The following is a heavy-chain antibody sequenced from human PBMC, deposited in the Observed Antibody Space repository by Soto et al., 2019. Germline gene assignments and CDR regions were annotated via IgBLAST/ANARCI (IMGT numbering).Heavy chain of an antibody. V-gene: IGHV3-21*01. CDR1: GFTFSSYS. D-gene: IGHD3-10*01. J-gene: IGHJ6*02. CDR2: ISSSSYI. CDR3: AREVQGSGSYYNGLYYYGMDV. Sequence: PGGSLRLSCAASGFTFSSYSMNWVRQAPGKGLEWVSSISSSSYIYYADSVEGRFTISRDNAKNSLYLQMNSLRAEDTAVYYCAREVQGSGSYYNGLYYYGMDVWGQGTTVTVSS.